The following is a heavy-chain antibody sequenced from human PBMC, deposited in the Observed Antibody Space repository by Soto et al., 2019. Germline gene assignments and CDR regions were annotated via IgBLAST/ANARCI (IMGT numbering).Heavy chain of an antibody. D-gene: IGHD2-2*02. CDR2: ISGSGGST. CDR3: ANDIVVVPAAIEDQSLYYVDY. V-gene: IGHV3-23*01. CDR1: GFTFSSYA. J-gene: IGHJ4*02. Sequence: RLSCAASGFTFSSYAMSWVRQAPGKGLEWVSAISGSGGSTYYADSVKGRFTISRDNSKNTLYLQMNSLRAEDTAVYYCANDIVVVPAAIEDQSLYYVDYWGQGTLVTVSS.